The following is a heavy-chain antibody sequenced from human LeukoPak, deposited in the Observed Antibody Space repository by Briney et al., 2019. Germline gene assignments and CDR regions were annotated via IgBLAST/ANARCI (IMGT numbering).Heavy chain of an antibody. CDR2: ISSSGST. J-gene: IGHJ5*02. CDR3: ARDSGIAAAGSGWFDP. D-gene: IGHD6-13*01. Sequence: SETLSLTCTVSGDSISSGDYYWSWIRQPAGKGLEWIGRISSSGSTNYNPSLKSRVTISVDTSKNQFSLKLSSVTAADTAVYFCARDSGIAAAGSGWFDPWGQGTLVTVSS. V-gene: IGHV4-61*02. CDR1: GDSISSGDYY.